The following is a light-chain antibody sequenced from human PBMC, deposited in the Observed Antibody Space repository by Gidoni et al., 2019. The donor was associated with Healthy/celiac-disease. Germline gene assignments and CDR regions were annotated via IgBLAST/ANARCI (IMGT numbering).Light chain of an antibody. Sequence: ETVLTQSPGTLSLSPGERATLSCRASQSVSRSYLAWYQQKPGQAPRLLIYGASSRATGIPDRFSGSGSGTDFTLTISRLEPEDFAVYYCQQYGSSPPFTFXPXTKVDIK. V-gene: IGKV3-20*01. CDR3: QQYGSSPPFT. J-gene: IGKJ3*01. CDR2: GAS. CDR1: QSVSRSY.